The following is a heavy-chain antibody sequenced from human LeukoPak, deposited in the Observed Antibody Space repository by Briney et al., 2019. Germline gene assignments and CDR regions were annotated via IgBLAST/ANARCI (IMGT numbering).Heavy chain of an antibody. V-gene: IGHV4-59*08. Sequence: PSETLSLTCTVSGGSISSYYWSWIRQPPGKGLEYIGYIYYSGSTNYNPSLKSRVTISVDTSKNQFSLKLSSATAADTAVYYCARRSSSSRWFDPWGQGTLVTVSS. J-gene: IGHJ5*02. CDR2: IYYSGST. CDR1: GGSISSYY. CDR3: ARRSSSSRWFDP. D-gene: IGHD6-6*01.